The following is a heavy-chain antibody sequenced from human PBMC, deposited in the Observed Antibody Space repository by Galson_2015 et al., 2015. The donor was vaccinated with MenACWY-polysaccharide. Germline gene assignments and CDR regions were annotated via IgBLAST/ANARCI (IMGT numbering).Heavy chain of an antibody. V-gene: IGHV3-23*01. CDR2: VSGSGGNT. Sequence: SLRLSCAASGFSFNTYWMHWVRQAPGKGLELVSSVSGSGGNTYYADSVRGRFTISRDNSKNTLYLQMRSLRAEDTATYFCARKDHGDSVGGLFNFWGPGTPVIVSA. CDR1: GFSFNTYW. D-gene: IGHD3-16*01. CDR3: ARKDHGDSVGGLFNF. J-gene: IGHJ4*02.